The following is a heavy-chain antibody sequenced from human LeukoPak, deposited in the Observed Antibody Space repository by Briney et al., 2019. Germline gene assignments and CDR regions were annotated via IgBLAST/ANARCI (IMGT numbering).Heavy chain of an antibody. V-gene: IGHV3-30*02. Sequence: GGSLRLSCAASGFTFSSHGMHWVRQTPAKGLEWVAFIRYDGSNKYYADSVKGRFTISRDNSKNTLYLQMNSLRAEDTAVYYCARDHGVGFNWNDEAFDIWGQGTMVTVSS. CDR2: IRYDGSNK. D-gene: IGHD1-20*01. J-gene: IGHJ3*02. CDR3: ARDHGVGFNWNDEAFDI. CDR1: GFTFSSHG.